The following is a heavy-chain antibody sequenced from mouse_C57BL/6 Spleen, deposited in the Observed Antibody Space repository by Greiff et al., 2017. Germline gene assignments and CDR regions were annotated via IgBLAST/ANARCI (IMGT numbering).Heavy chain of an antibody. CDR1: GYTFTSYW. J-gene: IGHJ3*01. V-gene: IGHV1-61*01. CDR2: IYPSDSET. D-gene: IGHD2-5*01. CDR3: ARSNYSKAWFAY. Sequence: QVQLQQPGAELVRPGSSVKLSCKASGYTFTSYWMDWVKQRPGQGLEWIGNIYPSDSETHYNQKFKDKATLTVDKSSSTAYMQLSSLTSEDSAVYYCARSNYSKAWFAYWGQGTLVTVSA.